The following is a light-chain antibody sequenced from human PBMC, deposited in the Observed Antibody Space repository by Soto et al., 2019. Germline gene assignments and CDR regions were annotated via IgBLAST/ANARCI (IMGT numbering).Light chain of an antibody. J-gene: IGLJ2*01. V-gene: IGLV2-14*01. CDR1: SSDVGSYNY. Sequence: QSVLTQPASVSGSPGQSITISCTGTSSDVGSYNYVSWYQQYPGKAPKLMIYDVSNRPSGVSYRFSGSKSGNTASLTISGLQAEDEDDYYCSSYTTSSTRVVFGGGTKLTVL. CDR3: SSYTTSSTRVV. CDR2: DVS.